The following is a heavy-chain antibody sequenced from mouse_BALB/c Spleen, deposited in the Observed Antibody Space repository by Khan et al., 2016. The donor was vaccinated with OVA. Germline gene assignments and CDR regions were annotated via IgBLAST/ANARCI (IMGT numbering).Heavy chain of an antibody. CDR1: GYSITSDYA. CDR3: ASVYGGDFDY. Sequence: EVQLVESGPGLVKPSQSLSLTCTVTGYSITSDYAWNWIRQFPGNKLEWMGYISYSGNTKYNPSLKSRISITRDTSKNQFFLQLNSVTIEETATDYCASVYGGDFDYWGQGTTLTVSS. D-gene: IGHD1-1*01. V-gene: IGHV3-2*02. CDR2: ISYSGNT. J-gene: IGHJ2*01.